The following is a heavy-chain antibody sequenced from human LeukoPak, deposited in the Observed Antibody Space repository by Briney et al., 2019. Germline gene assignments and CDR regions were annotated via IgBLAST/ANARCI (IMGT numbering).Heavy chain of an antibody. J-gene: IGHJ4*02. V-gene: IGHV3-7*01. CDR3: ARGLLGYCSGGSCYRLSVDY. D-gene: IGHD2-15*01. CDR2: IKQDGSEK. CDR1: GFTFSSYW. Sequence: PGGALRLSCAASGFTFSSYWVSWVRQAPGKGLELVANIKQDGSEKYYVDSVKGRFTISRDDAKNSLYLQMNSLRAEDTAVYYCARGLLGYCSGGSCYRLSVDYWGQGTLVTVSS.